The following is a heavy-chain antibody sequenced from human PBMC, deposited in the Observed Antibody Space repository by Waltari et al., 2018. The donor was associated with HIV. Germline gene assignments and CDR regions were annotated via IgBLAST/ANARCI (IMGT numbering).Heavy chain of an antibody. CDR1: ISSGYY. V-gene: IGHV4-38-2*01. Sequence: ISSGYYWGWIRQPPGKGLEWIGSIYHSGSTYYNPSLKSRVTISVDTSKNQFSLKLSSVTAADTAVYYCASPGGVVTAIREYFDYWGQGTLVTVSS. D-gene: IGHD2-21*02. CDR3: ASPGGVVTAIREYFDY. CDR2: IYHSGST. J-gene: IGHJ4*02.